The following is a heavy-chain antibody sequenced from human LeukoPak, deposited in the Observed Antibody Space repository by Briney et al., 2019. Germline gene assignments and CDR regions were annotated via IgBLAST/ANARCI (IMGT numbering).Heavy chain of an antibody. D-gene: IGHD4-17*01. CDR3: ARVRTTVTKGIDFDY. CDR1: GYTFTGYY. J-gene: IGHJ4*02. V-gene: IGHV1-2*02. CDR2: INPNSGGT. Sequence: RASVKVSCKASGYTFTGYYMHWVRQAPGQGLEWMGWINPNSGGTNYAQKFQGRVTMTRDTSISTAYMELSRLRSDDTAVYYCARVRTTVTKGIDFDYWGQGTLVTVSS.